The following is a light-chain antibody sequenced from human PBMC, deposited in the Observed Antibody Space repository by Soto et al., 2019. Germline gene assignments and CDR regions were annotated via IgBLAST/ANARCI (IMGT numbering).Light chain of an antibody. J-gene: IGKJ4*01. CDR3: QQYNNWPLT. Sequence: ETVMTQSPATLSASPGESATLSCRASQSVNSDLAWYQQIPGQAPRLFIYSASTGATGGPARFSGSGSGTEFTLTISSLQSEDFAIYYCQQYNNWPLTFGGGTKVEI. CDR2: SAS. CDR1: QSVNSD. V-gene: IGKV3-15*01.